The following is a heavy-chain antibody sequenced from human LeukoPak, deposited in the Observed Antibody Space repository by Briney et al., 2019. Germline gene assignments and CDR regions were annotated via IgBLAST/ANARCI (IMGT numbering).Heavy chain of an antibody. CDR2: ISSSGSTI. Sequence: GGSLRLSCAASGFTFSDYYMSWIRQAPGKGLEWVSYISSSGSTIYYADSVKGRFTISRDNAKNSLYLQMNSLRAEDTAVYYCARGRRQWLAGESYYYGMDVWGQGTTVTVSS. V-gene: IGHV3-11*01. D-gene: IGHD6-19*01. CDR1: GFTFSDYY. CDR3: ARGRRQWLAGESYYYGMDV. J-gene: IGHJ6*02.